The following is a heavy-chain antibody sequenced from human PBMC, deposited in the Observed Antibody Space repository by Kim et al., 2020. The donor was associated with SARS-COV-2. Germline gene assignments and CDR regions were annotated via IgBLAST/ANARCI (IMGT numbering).Heavy chain of an antibody. D-gene: IGHD2-15*01. CDR3: IARVVVGATLDRT. V-gene: IGHV3-15*01. J-gene: IGHJ4*02. Sequence: GGSLRLSCAASGFTFSNAYMSWVRQAPGKGLEWVGRIKSKTDGGTTDDAATVKGRFSISRDDSKNTLYLQMNRLKTEDTAVYYCIARVVVGATLDRTWGQGTLVTVSS. CDR2: IKSKTDGGTT. CDR1: GFTFSNAY.